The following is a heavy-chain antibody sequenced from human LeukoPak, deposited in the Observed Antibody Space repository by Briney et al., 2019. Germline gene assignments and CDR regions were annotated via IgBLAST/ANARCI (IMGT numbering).Heavy chain of an antibody. CDR3: ARLWAAAATRVDY. D-gene: IGHD6-13*01. CDR1: GFTFSSYS. V-gene: IGHV3-48*02. J-gene: IGHJ4*02. Sequence: GGSLRLSYAASGFTFSSYSMIWVRQAPGKGLEWLSYISSGSSTIYYADSVKGRFNISRDNAKNSLYLQMNSLRDEDTAVYYCARLWAAAATRVDYWGQGTLVTVSS. CDR2: ISSGSSTI.